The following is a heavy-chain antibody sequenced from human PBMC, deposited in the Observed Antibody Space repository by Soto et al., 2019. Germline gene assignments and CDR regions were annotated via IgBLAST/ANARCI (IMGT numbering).Heavy chain of an antibody. J-gene: IGHJ4*01. V-gene: IGHV3-30*18. CDR2: IPFDGEDR. D-gene: IGHD2-21*02. CDR1: GFNFSKVA. Sequence: QIQLVESGGGAVQPGGSLRLSCAASGFNFSKVAMHWVRQAPGKGLEWVAVIPFDGEDRHYADSVKGRFTISRDVSQNILTLQMNTLRVEDTAFYYCVKDRRKLGDSPSDHWGHGTLVTVSP. CDR3: VKDRRKLGDSPSDH.